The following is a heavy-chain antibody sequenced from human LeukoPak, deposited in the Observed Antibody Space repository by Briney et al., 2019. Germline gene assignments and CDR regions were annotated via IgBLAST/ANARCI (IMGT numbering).Heavy chain of an antibody. J-gene: IGHJ2*01. CDR1: GCSISSGDYY. CDR3: ARDFHCSSTSCYYRWYFDL. D-gene: IGHD2-2*01. CDR2: IYYSGST. Sequence: SETLSLTCTVSGCSISSGDYYWSWIRQPPGKGLEWIGYIYYSGSTYYNPSLKSRVTISVDTSKNQFSLKLSSVTAADTAVYYSARDFHCSSTSCYYRWYFDLWGRGTLVTVSS. V-gene: IGHV4-30-4*01.